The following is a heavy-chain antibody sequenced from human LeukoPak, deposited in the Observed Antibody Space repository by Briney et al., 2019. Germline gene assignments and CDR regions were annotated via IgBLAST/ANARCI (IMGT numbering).Heavy chain of an antibody. D-gene: IGHD3-3*01. J-gene: IGHJ4*02. Sequence: SKTLSLTCAVSGGSISSGGYSWSWIRQPPGKGLEWIGYIYHSGSTYYNPSLKSRVTISVDRSKNQFSLKLSSVTAADTAVYYCARTSPSGVFDYWGQGTLVTVSS. CDR2: IYHSGST. CDR1: GGSISSGGYS. CDR3: ARTSPSGVFDY. V-gene: IGHV4-30-2*01.